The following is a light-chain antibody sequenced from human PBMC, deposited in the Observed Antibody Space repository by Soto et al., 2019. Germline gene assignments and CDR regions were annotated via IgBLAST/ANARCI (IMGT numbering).Light chain of an antibody. V-gene: IGKV3-15*01. CDR3: QQYNTWPLT. J-gene: IGKJ3*01. CDR1: QSVSSN. CDR2: DAS. Sequence: EAVMTQSPATLSVSPGESPTLSCRASQSVSSNLAWYQQKPGQAPRLLIYDASTRATGIPARFSGSGSGTEFTLTISSLQSEDFAVYDCQQYNTWPLTFGPGTKVDIK.